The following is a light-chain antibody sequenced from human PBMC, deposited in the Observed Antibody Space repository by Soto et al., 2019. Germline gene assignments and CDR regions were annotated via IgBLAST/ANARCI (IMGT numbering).Light chain of an antibody. CDR1: QSLLHSNGYNY. CDR3: MQALQTM. CDR2: LGS. Sequence: DIVMTQSPLSLPVTPGEPASISCRSSQSLLHSNGYNYLDWYLQKPGQSPQLLIYLGSNRASGVTVRFSGSGSGTDFTLKISRVEAEDVGVYYCMQALQTMFGQGTKVEIK. V-gene: IGKV2-28*01. J-gene: IGKJ1*01.